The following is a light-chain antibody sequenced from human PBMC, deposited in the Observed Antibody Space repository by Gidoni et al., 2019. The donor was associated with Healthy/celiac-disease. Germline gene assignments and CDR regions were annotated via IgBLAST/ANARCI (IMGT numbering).Light chain of an antibody. Sequence: SSEQTQDPAVSVALGQTVRSTCQGDSLRSYYSSWYQQKPGQAPVLVIYGKNNRPPGIPDRFSGSSSVNTASLTITGAQAEDEADYYCNSRDSSGNHVVFGGGTKLTVL. J-gene: IGLJ2*01. CDR3: NSRDSSGNHVV. V-gene: IGLV3-19*01. CDR2: GKN. CDR1: SLRSYY.